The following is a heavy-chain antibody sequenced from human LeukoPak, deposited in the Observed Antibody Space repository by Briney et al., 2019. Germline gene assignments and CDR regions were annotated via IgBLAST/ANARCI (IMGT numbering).Heavy chain of an antibody. CDR2: IKQDGSEK. V-gene: IGHV3-7*01. J-gene: IGHJ4*02. Sequence: GGSLRLSCAASGFTFSSYWMSWVRQAPGKGLEWVANIKQDGSEKFYVDSVKGRFTISRDNAKNSLYLQMNSLRAEDTAVYYCARGETGYYYDSSGYYYWGQGTPVTVSS. CDR1: GFTFSSYW. CDR3: ARGETGYYYDSSGYYY. D-gene: IGHD3-22*01.